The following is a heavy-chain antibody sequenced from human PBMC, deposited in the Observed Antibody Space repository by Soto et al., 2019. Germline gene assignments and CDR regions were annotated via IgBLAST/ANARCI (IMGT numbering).Heavy chain of an antibody. J-gene: IGHJ4*02. V-gene: IGHV3-23*01. D-gene: IGHD5-18*01. CDR2: VTASGGGT. CDR1: GFIFNNYA. CDR3: AKALVPALTAKFGY. Sequence: VGSLRLSCAASGFIFNNYAMTWVRQAPGKGLEWVSTVTASGGGTFYANSVEGRFTISRDNSRNTLHLQMSSLRVEDTALYYCAKALVPALTAKFGYWGQGTLVTVSS.